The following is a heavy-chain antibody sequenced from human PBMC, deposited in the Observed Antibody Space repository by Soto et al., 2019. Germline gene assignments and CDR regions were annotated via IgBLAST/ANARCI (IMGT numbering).Heavy chain of an antibody. CDR1: VFTFSTYG. V-gene: IGHV3-33*01. Sequence: QVQLVESGGGVVQPGTSLSLSCAASVFTFSTYGMHWVRQAPGNGLDWVALIWYDGSRTHYAESVKGRFTISRDNSKNTLLLQRKSLRVEDTAVYYCAREQIGVAGYTYDYWVQGTLVTVSS. CDR3: AREQIGVAGYTYDY. J-gene: IGHJ4*02. CDR2: IWYDGSRT. D-gene: IGHD6-19*01.